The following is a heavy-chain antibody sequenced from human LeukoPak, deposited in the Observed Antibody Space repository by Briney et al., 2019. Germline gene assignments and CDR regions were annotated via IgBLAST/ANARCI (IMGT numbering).Heavy chain of an antibody. J-gene: IGHJ4*02. CDR1: GFTFSSYE. V-gene: IGHV3-48*03. CDR2: ISSSGNTI. D-gene: IGHD4-23*01. Sequence: GGSLRLSCAASGFTFSSYEMNWVRQAPGKGLEWASHISSSGNTIYYTDSVKGRFTISRDNSKNLLYLQMSSLKAEDTAIYYCARTVARIGYWGQGTLVAVSS. CDR3: ARTVARIGY.